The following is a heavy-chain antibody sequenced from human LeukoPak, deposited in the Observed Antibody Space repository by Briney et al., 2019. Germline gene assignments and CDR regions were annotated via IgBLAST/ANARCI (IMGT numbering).Heavy chain of an antibody. V-gene: IGHV4-39*07. CDR1: GVSISARNHF. J-gene: IGHJ4*02. CDR2: VSDSGST. D-gene: IGHD6-13*01. CDR3: ARGQSIAAGAN. Sequence: SETLSLTCTVSGVSISARNHFCGWIRQPPGQGLEWIGSVSDSGSTYYSPSLNSRVTISKDTSKNQFFLKVNSMTAADTAVYYCARGQSIAAGANWGQGILVTVSS.